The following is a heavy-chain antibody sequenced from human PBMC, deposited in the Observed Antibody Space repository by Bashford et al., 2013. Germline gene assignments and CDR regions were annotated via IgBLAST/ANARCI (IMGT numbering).Heavy chain of an antibody. J-gene: IGHJ4*02. V-gene: IGHV1-3*01. D-gene: IGHD4-17*01. Sequence: WVRQAPGQRLEWMGWIDAGNGDTKYSQKFQGRVTITRDTFANTAYMDLSSLTPEDTALYYCARSYGDFVLANWGREPWSPSPQ. CDR3: ARSYGDFVLAN. CDR2: IDAGNGDT.